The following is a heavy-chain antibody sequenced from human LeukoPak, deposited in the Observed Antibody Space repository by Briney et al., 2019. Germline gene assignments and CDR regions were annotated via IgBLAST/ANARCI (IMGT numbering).Heavy chain of an antibody. J-gene: IGHJ6*02. CDR1: GGSISSGGYY. D-gene: IGHD2-2*01. Sequence: SETLSLTCTVSGGSISSGGYYWSWIRQHPGKGLEWIGYIYYSGSTYYNPSLKSRVTISVDTSKNQFSLKLSSVTAADTAVYYCARDLSYAGTYYYYGMDVWGQGTTVTVSS. CDR2: IYYSGST. V-gene: IGHV4-31*03. CDR3: ARDLSYAGTYYYYGMDV.